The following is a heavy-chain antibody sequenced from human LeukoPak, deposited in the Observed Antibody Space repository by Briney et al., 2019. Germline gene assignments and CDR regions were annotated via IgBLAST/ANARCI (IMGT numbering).Heavy chain of an antibody. J-gene: IGHJ4*02. CDR3: ARSGTYYDILTGYSPFDY. CDR2: IIPIIGTA. D-gene: IGHD3-9*01. Sequence: SVKVSCKASGGTFSSYAISWVRQAPGQGLEWMGGIIPIIGTANYAQKFQGRVTITADESTSTAYMELSSLRSEDTAVYYCARSGTYYDILTGYSPFDYWGQGTLVTVSS. CDR1: GGTFSSYA. V-gene: IGHV1-69*01.